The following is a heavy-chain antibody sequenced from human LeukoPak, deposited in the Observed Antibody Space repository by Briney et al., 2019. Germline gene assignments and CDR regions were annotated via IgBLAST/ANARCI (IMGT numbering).Heavy chain of an antibody. V-gene: IGHV3-30*01. D-gene: IGHD6-13*01. CDR3: ARAAPTGYSSSWYAPPHY. CDR2: XSXYGSNK. J-gene: IGHJ4*02. Sequence: VXSXYGSNKYSADSVKGRFTISRDNSKNTLYLQMNSLRAEDTAVYYCARAAPTGYSSSWYAPPHYWGQGTLVTVSS.